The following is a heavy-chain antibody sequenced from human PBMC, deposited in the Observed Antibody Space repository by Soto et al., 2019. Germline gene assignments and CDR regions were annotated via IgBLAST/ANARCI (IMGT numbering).Heavy chain of an antibody. J-gene: IGHJ4*02. CDR1: GFTFSSYA. V-gene: IGHV3-23*01. CDR3: AKLITMVRGVIIKAPYYFDY. D-gene: IGHD3-10*01. Sequence: PGGSLRLSCAASGFTFSSYAMSWVRQAPGKGLEWVSAISGSGGSTYYADSVKGRFTISGDNSKNTLYLQMNSLRAEDTAVYYCAKLITMVRGVIIKAPYYFDYWGQGTLVTVSS. CDR2: ISGSGGST.